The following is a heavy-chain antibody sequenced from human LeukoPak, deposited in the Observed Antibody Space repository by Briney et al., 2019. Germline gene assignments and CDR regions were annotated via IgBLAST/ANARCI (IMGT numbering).Heavy chain of an antibody. CDR1: GFTFSSYA. Sequence: GGSLRLSCAASGFTFSSYAMSWVRQAPGKGLEWVSAISGSGGSTYYADSVKGRFTISRDNSKNTLYLQMNSLRAEDTAVYYCAKDLWFGEPPFDNGFDPWGQGTLVKVSS. CDR3: AKDLWFGEPPFDNGFDP. J-gene: IGHJ5*01. D-gene: IGHD3-10*01. CDR2: ISGSGGST. V-gene: IGHV3-23*01.